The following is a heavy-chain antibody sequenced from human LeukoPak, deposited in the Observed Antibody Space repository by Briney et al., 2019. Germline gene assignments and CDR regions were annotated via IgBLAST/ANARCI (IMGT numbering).Heavy chain of an antibody. J-gene: IGHJ3*02. CDR2: INPNNGGP. Sequence: ASVKVSCKASGYTFTGYYMHWVRQAPGQGLEWMGWINPNNGGPNYAQKFQGRVTMTRDTSISTAYMELGRLRSDDTAVYYCARDRSTRSPYAFDIWGQGTMVTVSS. D-gene: IGHD2-15*01. CDR3: ARDRSTRSPYAFDI. CDR1: GYTFTGYY. V-gene: IGHV1-2*02.